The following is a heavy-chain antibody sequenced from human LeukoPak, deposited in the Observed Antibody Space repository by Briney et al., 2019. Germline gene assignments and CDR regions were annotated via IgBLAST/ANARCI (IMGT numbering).Heavy chain of an antibody. CDR1: GFPFSSYV. CDR3: ARDNDWAFDY. CDR2: INHNGETI. V-gene: IGHV3-48*02. Sequence: GGSLRLSCAASGFPFSSYVMSWVRQAPGKGLEWVSYINHNGETIYYPDFGKGRFTISRDNAKNSLYLQMNSLRDEDTAVYYCARDNDWAFDYWGQGTLVTVSS. J-gene: IGHJ4*02. D-gene: IGHD3-9*01.